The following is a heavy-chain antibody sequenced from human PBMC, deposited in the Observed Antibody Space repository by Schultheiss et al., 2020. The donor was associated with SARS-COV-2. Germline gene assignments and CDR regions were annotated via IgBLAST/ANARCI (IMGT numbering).Heavy chain of an antibody. D-gene: IGHD3-10*01. CDR1: GGSISSYY. CDR3: ARLVSGEWGLYFDY. Sequence: GSLRLSCTVSGGSISSYYWSWIRQPPGKGLEWIGYVYYSGSTNYNPSLKSRVTISVDTSKNQFSLKLSSVTAADTAVYFCARLVSGEWGLYFDYWGQGTLVTVSS. V-gene: IGHV4-59*08. CDR2: VYYSGST. J-gene: IGHJ4*02.